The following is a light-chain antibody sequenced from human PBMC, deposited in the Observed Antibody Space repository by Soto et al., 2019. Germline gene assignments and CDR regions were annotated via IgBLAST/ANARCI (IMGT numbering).Light chain of an antibody. CDR3: QHYGSSRT. V-gene: IGKV3-20*01. CDR2: GTS. CDR1: QSVSSSY. Sequence: ESVLTQSPGTLSLSPGERATLSCRASQSVSSSYLGWYQQKPGQAPRLLIWGTSNRAGGIPDRFSGSGSGTEFTLTISRLAPEDFAVYYCQHYGSSRTFGQGTKVEIK. J-gene: IGKJ1*01.